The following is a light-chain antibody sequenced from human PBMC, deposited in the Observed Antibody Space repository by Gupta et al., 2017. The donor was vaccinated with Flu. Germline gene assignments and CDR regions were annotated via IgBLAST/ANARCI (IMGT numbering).Light chain of an antibody. J-gene: IGKJ1*01. CDR3: QQSSNRQA. CDR1: QSVSSY. Sequence: EIVLTQSPATLSLSPGERATLSCRASQSVSSYLAWYQQKPGQAPRLLIYDASNRATGIPARFSGSGSGTDFTLTISSLEPEDFAVYYCQQSSNRQAFGQGTKVEIK. V-gene: IGKV3-11*01. CDR2: DAS.